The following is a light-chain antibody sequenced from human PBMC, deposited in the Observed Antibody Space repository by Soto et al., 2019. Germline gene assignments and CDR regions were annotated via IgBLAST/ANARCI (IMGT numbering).Light chain of an antibody. V-gene: IGKV3-11*01. CDR1: QSVDNY. Sequence: EMVLTQSPATLSLSPGERSTLSCMASQSVDNYLDWYQQKPGQAPRLLIYESSNRATGIPARFSGSGSGTDFNLTISSLQSEDFTVYYCQLYYHWPRTFGQGTKV. CDR3: QLYYHWPRT. J-gene: IGKJ1*01. CDR2: ESS.